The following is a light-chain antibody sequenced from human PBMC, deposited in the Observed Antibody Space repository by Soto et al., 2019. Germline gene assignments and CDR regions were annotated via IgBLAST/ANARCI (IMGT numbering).Light chain of an antibody. CDR1: QGIRND. CDR2: AAP. Sequence: AIQMTQSPSSLSASVIDIVTITFLASQGIRNDLGWYHQKPVKAAKLLIFAAPSLQSGGPSRFSGSGSGTDFTLTISRMHPEDFATYYCLQNYRNPFSFGQGTKVDIK. J-gene: IGKJ1*01. V-gene: IGKV1-6*01. CDR3: LQNYRNPFS.